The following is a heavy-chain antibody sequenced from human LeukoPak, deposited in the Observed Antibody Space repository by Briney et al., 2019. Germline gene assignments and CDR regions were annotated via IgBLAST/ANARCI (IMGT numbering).Heavy chain of an antibody. CDR2: IYHSGST. CDR3: ASGRLYDSTHFDY. Sequence: PSETLSLTCTVSGYSISSGYYWGWIRQPPGKGLEWIGSIYHSGSTYYNPSLKSRVTISVDTSKNQFSLKLSSVTAADTAVYYCASGRLYDSTHFDYWGQGTLVTVSS. CDR1: GYSISSGYY. D-gene: IGHD3-22*01. J-gene: IGHJ4*02. V-gene: IGHV4-38-2*02.